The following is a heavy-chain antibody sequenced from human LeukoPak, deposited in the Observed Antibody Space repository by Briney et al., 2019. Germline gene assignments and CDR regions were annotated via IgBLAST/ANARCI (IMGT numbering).Heavy chain of an antibody. CDR3: AKDLDSEDTAMVSPSDP. V-gene: IGHV3-30*18. CDR2: ISYDGSNK. D-gene: IGHD5-18*01. J-gene: IGHJ5*02. Sequence: GGSLRLSCAASGFTFSSYGMHWVRQAPGKGLEWVAVISYDGSNKYYADSVKGRFTISRDNSKNTLYLQMNSLRAEDTAVYYCAKDLDSEDTAMVSPSDPWGQGTLVTVSS. CDR1: GFTFSSYG.